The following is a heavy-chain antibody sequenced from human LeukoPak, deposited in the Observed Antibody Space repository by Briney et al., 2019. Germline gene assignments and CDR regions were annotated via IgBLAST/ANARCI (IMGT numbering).Heavy chain of an antibody. D-gene: IGHD1-26*01. CDR1: GGSISSSNL. V-gene: IGHV4-4*02. CDR3: ARHWETSISYVDY. CDR2: NYHSGST. J-gene: IGHJ4*02. Sequence: PSGTPCLTCAVSGGSISSSNLCSGVRQPPGRGLGWTGENYHSGSTNYNPSLKSRFTISVDKSKNQFSLKLSSVTAADTAVYYCARHWETSISYVDYWGQGTLVTVSS.